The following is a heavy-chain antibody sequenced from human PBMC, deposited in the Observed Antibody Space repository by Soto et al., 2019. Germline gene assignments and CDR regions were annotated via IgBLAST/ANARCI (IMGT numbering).Heavy chain of an antibody. Sequence: GGSLGLSCAASGFTFSSYAMSWVRQAPGKGLEWVSTISGSGASTYYADSVKGRFTISRDISKDTLYLQMNSLRAEDTAVYYCAKEAHLAYFDYWGQGTLVTVSS. CDR2: ISGSGAST. V-gene: IGHV3-23*01. J-gene: IGHJ4*02. CDR3: AKEAHLAYFDY. CDR1: GFTFSSYA.